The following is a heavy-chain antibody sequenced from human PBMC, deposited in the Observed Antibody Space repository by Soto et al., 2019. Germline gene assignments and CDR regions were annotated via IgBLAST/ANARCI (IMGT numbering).Heavy chain of an antibody. CDR2: TYYRSKWYN. CDR3: ARGAYIVATIMWTNYYYYMDV. Sequence: KQSQTLSLTCAISGDSVSSNSAAWNWIRQSPSRGLEWLGRTYYRSKWYNDYAVSVKSRITINPDTSKNQFSLQLNSVTPEDTAVYYCARGAYIVATIMWTNYYYYMDVWGKGTTVTVSS. V-gene: IGHV6-1*01. J-gene: IGHJ6*03. CDR1: GDSVSSNSAA. D-gene: IGHD5-12*01.